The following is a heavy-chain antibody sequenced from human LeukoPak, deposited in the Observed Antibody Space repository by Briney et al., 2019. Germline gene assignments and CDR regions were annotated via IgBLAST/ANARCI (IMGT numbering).Heavy chain of an antibody. CDR3: AAPTRSSGYYFNLDY. Sequence: SVKVSCKASGFTFTSSAMQWVRQARGQRLEWIGWIVVGSGNTNYAQKFKERVTITRDMSTSKAYMELSSLRSEDTAVYYCAAPTRSSGYYFNLDYWGQGTLVTVSS. CDR2: IVVGSGNT. CDR1: GFTFTSSA. J-gene: IGHJ4*02. D-gene: IGHD3-22*01. V-gene: IGHV1-58*02.